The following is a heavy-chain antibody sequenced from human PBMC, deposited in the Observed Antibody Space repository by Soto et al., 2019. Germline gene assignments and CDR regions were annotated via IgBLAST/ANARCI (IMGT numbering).Heavy chain of an antibody. CDR1: G. CDR2: IYPGDSDT. D-gene: IGHD3-22*01. V-gene: IGHV5-51*01. Sequence: GGRWVRKKTGKGLEWMGIIYPGDSDTRYSPSFQGQVTISADKSISTAYLQWSSLKASDTAMYYCARAPAIYYFDSSGFRTAYFDYWGQGTLVTVSS. CDR3: ARAPAIYYFDSSGFRTAYFDY. J-gene: IGHJ4*02.